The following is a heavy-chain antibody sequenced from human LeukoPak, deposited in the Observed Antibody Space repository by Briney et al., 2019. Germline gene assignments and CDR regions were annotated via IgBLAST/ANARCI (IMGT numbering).Heavy chain of an antibody. Sequence: ASVKVSCRASGYSFITFGISWVRQAPGHGLEWMGYISGPSDDINYADNFQDRLTMTTDTSTSTAYMELRSLTSDDTAVYYCARDWDGRSDCFDPWGQGTLVIVSS. CDR1: GYSFITFG. D-gene: IGHD1-1*01. CDR2: ISGPSDDI. CDR3: ARDWDGRSDCFDP. J-gene: IGHJ5*02. V-gene: IGHV1-18*01.